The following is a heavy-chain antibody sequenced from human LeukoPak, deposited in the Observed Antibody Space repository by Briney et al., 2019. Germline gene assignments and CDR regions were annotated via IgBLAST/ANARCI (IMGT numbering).Heavy chain of an antibody. D-gene: IGHD6-19*01. Sequence: GGSLRLSCAASGFTFSNAWMSWVRQAPGKGLEWVAAIRSTGDSTTYADFVKGRFTISRDNSENTLYLQVNSLRVDDTAVYYCARGVSGWYNFDNWGQGTLVTVSS. CDR2: IRSTGDST. V-gene: IGHV3-23*01. J-gene: IGHJ4*02. CDR1: GFTFSNAW. CDR3: ARGVSGWYNFDN.